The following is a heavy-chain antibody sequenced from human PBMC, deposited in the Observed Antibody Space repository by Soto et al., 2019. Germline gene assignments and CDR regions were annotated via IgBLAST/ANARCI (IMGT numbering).Heavy chain of an antibody. J-gene: IGHJ6*02. Sequence: PGGSLRLSCAASGFTFGSYAMSWFRQAPGKGLEWVSAISGSGGSTYYADSVKGRFTISRDNSKNTLYLQMNSLRAEDTAVYYYAKARIWEQQLYDYYYGMDVWGQGTTVTVPS. D-gene: IGHD6-13*01. V-gene: IGHV3-23*01. CDR3: AKARIWEQQLYDYYYGMDV. CDR1: GFTFGSYA. CDR2: ISGSGGST.